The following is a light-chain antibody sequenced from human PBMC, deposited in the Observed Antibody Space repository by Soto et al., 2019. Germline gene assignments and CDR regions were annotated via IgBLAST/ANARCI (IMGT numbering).Light chain of an antibody. CDR3: SSYTSSSTYV. CDR1: SSDVGDYNY. V-gene: IGLV2-14*01. Sequence: QSALAQPASVSGSPGQSITISCTGASSDVGDYNYVSWYQHHPGKAPKLLMYEVNNRPSGVSDRFSGSKSGNVASLTISWLQAEDEADYYCSSYTSSSTYVFGTGTKVTVL. J-gene: IGLJ1*01. CDR2: EVN.